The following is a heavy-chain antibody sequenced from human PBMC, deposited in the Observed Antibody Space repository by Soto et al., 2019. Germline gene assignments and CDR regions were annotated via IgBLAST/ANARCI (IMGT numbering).Heavy chain of an antibody. J-gene: IGHJ4*02. Sequence: GGSLRLSCAASGFTFSSYGMHWVRQAPGKGLEWVAVIWYDGSNKYYADSVKGRFTISRDNSKNTLYLQMNSLRAEDSAVYCCARSEGANYTFDYWGQGTLVTVSS. CDR3: ARSEGANYTFDY. CDR2: IWYDGSNK. D-gene: IGHD1-26*01. CDR1: GFTFSSYG. V-gene: IGHV3-33*01.